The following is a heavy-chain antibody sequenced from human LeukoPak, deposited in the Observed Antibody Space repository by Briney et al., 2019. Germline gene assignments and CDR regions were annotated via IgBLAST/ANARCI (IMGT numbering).Heavy chain of an antibody. Sequence: GSLRLSCAASGFTFSSYWMSWVRQAPGKGLEWVANIKQDGSEKYYVDSVKGRFTISRDNSKNTLYLQMNSLRAEDTAVYYCAKAPRRQWLVLDYWGQGTLVTVSS. D-gene: IGHD6-19*01. V-gene: IGHV3-7*01. CDR3: AKAPRRQWLVLDY. CDR1: GFTFSSYW. J-gene: IGHJ4*02. CDR2: IKQDGSEK.